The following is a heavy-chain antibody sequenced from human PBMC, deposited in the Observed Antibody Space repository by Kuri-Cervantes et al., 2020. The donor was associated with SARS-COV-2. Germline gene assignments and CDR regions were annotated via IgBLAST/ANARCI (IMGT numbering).Heavy chain of an antibody. Sequence: SETLSLTCTVSGGSIYSYYWSWIRQSPGKGLEWIGFVYSSGSTNYNPSLKSRVTISVDTSKNQFSLKLSSVTAADTAVYYCARTYYGSGSYPCRNWFDPWGQGTLVTVSS. V-gene: IGHV4-59*01. J-gene: IGHJ5*02. CDR3: ARTYYGSGSYPCRNWFDP. CDR2: VYSSGST. CDR1: GGSIYSYY. D-gene: IGHD3-10*01.